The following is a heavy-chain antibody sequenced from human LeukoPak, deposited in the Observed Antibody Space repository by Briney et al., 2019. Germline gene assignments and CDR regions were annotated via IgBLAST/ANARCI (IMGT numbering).Heavy chain of an antibody. CDR1: GFTFTNAW. J-gene: IGHJ4*02. Sequence: PGGSLRLSCEASGFTFTNAWMSWVRQAPGKGLEWVGRIKSKTDGGTIDYAAPVKGRFSIARDDSKNTLYLQMNSLKTEDTAVYYCATAKVVTTFDYWGQGTLVTVSS. D-gene: IGHD2-21*02. CDR2: IKSKTDGGTI. V-gene: IGHV3-15*01. CDR3: ATAKVVTTFDY.